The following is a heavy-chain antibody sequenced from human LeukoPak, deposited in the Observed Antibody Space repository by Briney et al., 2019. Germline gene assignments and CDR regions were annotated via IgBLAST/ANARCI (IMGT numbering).Heavy chain of an antibody. J-gene: IGHJ3*02. CDR1: GFTFSSYG. Sequence: GGSLRLSCAASGFTFSSYGMHWVRQAPGKGLEWVAVISLDGSQKYYADSVKGRFTISRDNAKNTLYLQMNSLRAEDTAVFYCAKDYRDAFYIWVQGTMVTVSS. CDR2: ISLDGSQK. CDR3: AKDYRDAFYI. V-gene: IGHV3-30*18.